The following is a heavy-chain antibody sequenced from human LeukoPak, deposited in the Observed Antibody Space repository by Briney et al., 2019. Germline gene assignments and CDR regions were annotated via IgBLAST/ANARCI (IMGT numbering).Heavy chain of an antibody. CDR2: INPNSGGT. D-gene: IGHD1-26*01. Sequence: ASVKVSCKASGGTFSSYAISWVRQAPGQGLEWMGWINPNSGGTNYAQKFQGWVTMTRDTSISTAYMELSRLSSVTAADTAVYYCARLDSGSYPPGPYDYWGQGTLVTVSS. J-gene: IGHJ4*02. CDR3: ARLDSGSYPPGPYDY. V-gene: IGHV1-2*04. CDR1: GGTFSSYA.